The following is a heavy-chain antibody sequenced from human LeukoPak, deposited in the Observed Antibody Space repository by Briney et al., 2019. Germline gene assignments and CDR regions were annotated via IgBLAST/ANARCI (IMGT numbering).Heavy chain of an antibody. V-gene: IGHV3-30*18. Sequence: LSLTCTVSGGSISSNYMNWVRQAPGKGLEWVAVISYDGSNKYYADSVKGRFTISRDNSKNTLYLQMNSLRAEDTAVYYCAKSLGGRYSSSWYYFDYWGQGTLVTVSS. J-gene: IGHJ4*02. D-gene: IGHD6-13*01. CDR2: ISYDGSNK. CDR3: AKSLGGRYSSSWYYFDY. CDR1: GGSISSNY.